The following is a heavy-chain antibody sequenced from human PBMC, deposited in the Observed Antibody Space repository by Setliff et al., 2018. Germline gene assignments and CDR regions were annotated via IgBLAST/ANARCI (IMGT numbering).Heavy chain of an antibody. J-gene: IGHJ4*02. CDR3: ARGRDFWSGYLVY. Sequence: GASVKVSCKASGYTFTGYYMHWVRQAPGQGLEWMGWINPNSGGTNYAQKFQGWVTMTRDTSIGTAYMELSRLRSDDTAVYYCARGRDFWSGYLVYWGQGTLVTVSS. CDR2: INPNSGGT. V-gene: IGHV1-2*04. D-gene: IGHD3-3*01. CDR1: GYTFTGYY.